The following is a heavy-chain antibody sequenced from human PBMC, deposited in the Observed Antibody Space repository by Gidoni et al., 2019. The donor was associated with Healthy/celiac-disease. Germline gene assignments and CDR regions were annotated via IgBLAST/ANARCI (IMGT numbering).Heavy chain of an antibody. CDR3: ASTLQRITIFGVVEGFFDY. D-gene: IGHD3-3*01. V-gene: IGHV4-59*01. CDR1: GWSHSSYF. Sequence: QVQLAEAGPGLGKASETLAPTCTGSGWSHSSYFWSWIRKPPGKGLEWIGYIYYSGSTNYNPSLKSRVTISVDTSKNQFSLKLSSVTAADTAVYYCASTLQRITIFGVVEGFFDYWGQGTLVTVSS. CDR2: IYYSGST. J-gene: IGHJ4*02.